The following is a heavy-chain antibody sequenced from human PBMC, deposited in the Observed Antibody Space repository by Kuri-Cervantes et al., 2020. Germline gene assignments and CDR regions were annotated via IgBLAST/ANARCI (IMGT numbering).Heavy chain of an antibody. CDR2: IIPIFGTA. CDR1: GYTFTSYA. CDR3: ARAESPSGLGLYYFDY. V-gene: IGHV1-69*06. D-gene: IGHD6-25*01. J-gene: IGHJ4*02. Sequence: SVKVSCKASGYTFTSYAMNWVRQAPGQGLEWMGGIIPIFGTANYAQKFQGRVTITADKSTSTAYMELSSLRSEDTAVYYCARAESPSGLGLYYFDYWGQGTLVTVSS.